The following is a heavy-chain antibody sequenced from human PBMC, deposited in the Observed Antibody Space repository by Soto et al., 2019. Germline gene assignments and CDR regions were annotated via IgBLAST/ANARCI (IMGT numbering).Heavy chain of an antibody. CDR2: AYYSGNT. Sequence: SETLSLTCTVSGGSISSSGFSRGWVRQPPGKGLEWIGCAYYSGNTYYNPSLKSRVTISVDTSGYQFSLRLNSVTAADTAVYYCTKVSSGWFDPWGQGTLVTVSS. CDR3: TKVSSGWFDP. D-gene: IGHD2-8*01. CDR1: GGSISSSGFS. J-gene: IGHJ5*02. V-gene: IGHV4-39*01.